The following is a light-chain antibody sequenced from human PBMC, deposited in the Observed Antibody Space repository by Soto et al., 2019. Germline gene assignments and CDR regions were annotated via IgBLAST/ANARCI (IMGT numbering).Light chain of an antibody. CDR2: GAS. CDR3: QQYDSYPQT. J-gene: IGKJ1*01. Sequence: DIQMTQSPATLSASLGDRVALTCRASQSISSWLAWYQQKPGKAPKLLIFGASSLESGVPARFSGSGSGTEFTLTISSLQPEDSATYFCQQYDSYPQTFGQGTKVEIK. CDR1: QSISSW. V-gene: IGKV1-5*01.